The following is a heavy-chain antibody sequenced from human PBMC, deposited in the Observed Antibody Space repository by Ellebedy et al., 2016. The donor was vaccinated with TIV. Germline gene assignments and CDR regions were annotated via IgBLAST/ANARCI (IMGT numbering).Heavy chain of an antibody. CDR1: GFTFNSHS. V-gene: IGHV3-30-3*01. D-gene: IGHD3-10*01. CDR2: VSYDGNTK. Sequence: GGSLRLXXAASGFTFNSHSMHWVRQAPGKGLEWVAVVSYDGNTKYYADSVKGRFTVSRDNSKNTLYLEMNSLRAEEDAAVYYCARELKFGDFDYWGQGTLVTVSS. CDR3: ARELKFGDFDY. J-gene: IGHJ4*02.